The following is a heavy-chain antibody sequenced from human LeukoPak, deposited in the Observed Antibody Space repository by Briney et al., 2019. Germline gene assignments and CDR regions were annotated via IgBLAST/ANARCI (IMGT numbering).Heavy chain of an antibody. CDR1: GYSFSNYW. CDR2: IYPGDSES. V-gene: IGHV5-51*01. Sequence: GESLKISCKASGYSFSNYWIGWVRQMPGKGLEWMGIIYPGDSESRYSPSFQGQVTISADKSISTAYLQWSSLKASDTAMYYCARGGSLWVFDYWGQGTLVTVSS. J-gene: IGHJ4*02. D-gene: IGHD4-23*01. CDR3: ARGGSLWVFDY.